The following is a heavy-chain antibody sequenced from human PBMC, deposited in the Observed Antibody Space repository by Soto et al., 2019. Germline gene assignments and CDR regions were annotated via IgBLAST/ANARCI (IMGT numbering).Heavy chain of an antibody. CDR3: ARVRKSHYFDY. Sequence: QVQLVQSGAEVKKPGSSVKVSCKASGGTFSSYTISWVRQAPGQGLEWMGRIIPILGIANYAQKFQGRVTITADKSTSTAYMELSSLRSDDTAVYYCARVRKSHYFDYWGQGTLVTVSS. J-gene: IGHJ4*02. CDR1: GGTFSSYT. CDR2: IIPILGIA. V-gene: IGHV1-69*02.